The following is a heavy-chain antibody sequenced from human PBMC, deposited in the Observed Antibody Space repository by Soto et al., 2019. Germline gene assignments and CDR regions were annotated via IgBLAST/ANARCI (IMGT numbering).Heavy chain of an antibody. Sequence: EVQLLESGGGLVQPGGSLRLSCAASGFSFGGYGMSWVRQAPGQGLEWVSAVSGSGATTYYSDSVRGRFTISRDNSKNTLYRQMNSLRAEDTAVYFCAKASKGSTGYDMEYWGQGTLVGVSP. CDR3: AKASKGSTGYDMEY. V-gene: IGHV3-23*01. CDR2: VSGSGATT. J-gene: IGHJ4*02. CDR1: GFSFGGYG. D-gene: IGHD5-12*01.